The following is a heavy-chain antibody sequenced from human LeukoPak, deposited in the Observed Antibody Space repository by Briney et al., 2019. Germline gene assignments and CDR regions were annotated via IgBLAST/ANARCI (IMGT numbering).Heavy chain of an antibody. CDR3: ARGATVVIDYYYYYYMDV. CDR1: GYTFTRYD. J-gene: IGHJ6*03. V-gene: IGHV1-8*01. CDR2: MNPNSGNT. D-gene: IGHD4-23*01. Sequence: ASVKVSCKASGYTFTRYDINWVRQATGQGLEWVGWMNPNSGNTGYAQKFQGRVTMTTNTSISTAYMELSSLRSEDTAVYYCARGATVVIDYYYYYYMDVWGKGTTVTVSS.